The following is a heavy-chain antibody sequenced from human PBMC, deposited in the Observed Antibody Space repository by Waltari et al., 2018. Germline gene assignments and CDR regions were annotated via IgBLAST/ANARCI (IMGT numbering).Heavy chain of an antibody. D-gene: IGHD3-10*01. CDR3: ARLYGSGSIDAFDI. Sequence: QLQLQESGPGLVKPSETLSLTCTASGGSISSSSYYWGWIRQPPGKGLEWIGSIYYSGSTYYNPSLKSRVTISVDTSKNQFSLKLSSVTAADTAVYYCARLYGSGSIDAFDIWGQGTMVTVSS. CDR1: GGSISSSSYY. V-gene: IGHV4-39*01. J-gene: IGHJ3*02. CDR2: IYYSGST.